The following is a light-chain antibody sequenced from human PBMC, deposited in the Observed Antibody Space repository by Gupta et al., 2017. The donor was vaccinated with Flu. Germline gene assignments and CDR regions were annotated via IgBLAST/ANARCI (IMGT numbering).Light chain of an antibody. Sequence: TQSPATLSLSPGDTATLSCRTRQNVDESLDWYQQTRAQTPRLLIYDASQSDTGITDRFSGSGSGTDFTLTISRREPADFAVYYCRQRSYWPRFSFGHGTRLA. J-gene: IGKJ3*01. CDR3: RQRSYWPRFS. V-gene: IGKV3-11*01. CDR1: QNVDES. CDR2: DAS.